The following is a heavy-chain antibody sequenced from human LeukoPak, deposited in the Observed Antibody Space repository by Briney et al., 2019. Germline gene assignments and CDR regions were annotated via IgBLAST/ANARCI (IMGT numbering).Heavy chain of an antibody. V-gene: IGHV4-39*01. CDR3: ARHFGYDDTSDYQGVPDY. CDR2: ISYTGNT. J-gene: IGHJ4*02. CDR1: GVSINSNTYS. Sequence: SETLSLTCTVSGVSINSNTYSWGWIRQPPGEGLEWIGTISYTGNTYYNSSLKSRLTISVDTSKTQFSLKLSSVTAADTAVYYCARHFGYDDTSDYQGVPDYWGQGSLVTVSS. D-gene: IGHD3-22*01.